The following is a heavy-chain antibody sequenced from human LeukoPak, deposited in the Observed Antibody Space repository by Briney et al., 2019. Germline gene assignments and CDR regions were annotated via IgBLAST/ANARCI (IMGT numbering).Heavy chain of an antibody. CDR1: GFTFSDYY. CDR2: ISGSGGTR. Sequence: GGSLRLSCAASGFTFSDYYMNWVRQAPGKGLEWLSYISGSGGTRNYADSVKGRFTISRDNAKNSLYLQMNSLRAEDTAMYYCARSDRGYSYGSFDQWGQGTLFTVSS. J-gene: IGHJ4*02. D-gene: IGHD5-18*01. CDR3: ARSDRGYSYGSFDQ. V-gene: IGHV3-11*04.